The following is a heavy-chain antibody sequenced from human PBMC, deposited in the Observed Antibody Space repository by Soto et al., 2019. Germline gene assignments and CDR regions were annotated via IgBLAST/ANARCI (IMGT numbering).Heavy chain of an antibody. D-gene: IGHD2-15*01. CDR3: AGLRGYAGSPIDY. Sequence: SETLSLTCTVSGGSIISGYWSWIRQPPGKGLEWIGYISHSGNTNYNPSVKSRVTLSVDTPKNQFSLRLSSVTTADTAVYYCAGLRGYAGSPIDYWGQGTLVPVSS. CDR1: GGSIISGY. V-gene: IGHV4-59*01. J-gene: IGHJ4*02. CDR2: ISHSGNT.